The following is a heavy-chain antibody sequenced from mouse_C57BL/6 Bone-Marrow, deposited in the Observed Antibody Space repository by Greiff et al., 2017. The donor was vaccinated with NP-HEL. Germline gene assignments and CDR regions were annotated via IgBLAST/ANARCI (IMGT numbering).Heavy chain of an antibody. D-gene: IGHD1-1*01. CDR3: AREGPYYGSSYYWYFDV. V-gene: IGHV5-17*01. CDR2: ISSGSSTI. J-gene: IGHJ1*03. Sequence: EVKLEESGGGLVKPGGSLKLSCAASGFTFSDYGMHWVRQAPEQGLEWVAYISSGSSTIYYADPVKGRFTISRDNAKNTLFLQMTRLRSEDTAMYYGAREGPYYGSSYYWYFDVWGTGTTVTVSS. CDR1: GFTFSDYG.